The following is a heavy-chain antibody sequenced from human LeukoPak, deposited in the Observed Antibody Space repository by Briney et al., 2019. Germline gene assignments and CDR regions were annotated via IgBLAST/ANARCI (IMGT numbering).Heavy chain of an antibody. CDR1: GFIVSSSY. V-gene: IGHV3-53*01. J-gene: IGHJ5*02. Sequence: PGGSLRLSCEASGFIVSSSYMSWVRQAPGKGLEWVSVIYSGGSTYYVDSVKGRFTISRDNAKNSLYLQMNSLRAEDTAVYYCARVQGYCSGGSWYGVDWFDPWGEGNLVTVSS. D-gene: IGHD2-15*01. CDR3: ARVQGYCSGGSWYGVDWFDP. CDR2: IYSGGST.